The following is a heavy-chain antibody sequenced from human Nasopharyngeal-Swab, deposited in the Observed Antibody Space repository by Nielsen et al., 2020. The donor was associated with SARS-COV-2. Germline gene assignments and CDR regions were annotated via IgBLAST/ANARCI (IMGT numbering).Heavy chain of an antibody. D-gene: IGHD2-2*01. CDR2: INTNTGNS. CDR1: GYTFTSYA. CDR3: AREGGIVVVPSPAGFDP. Sequence: ASAKVFCKASGYTFTSYAMKWLRHAPGQGLEWMGWINTNTGNSTYAQGFTERFVFTLDTSVSTAYLQISSLKAEDTAVYYCAREGGIVVVPSPAGFDPWGQGTLVTVSS. J-gene: IGHJ5*02. V-gene: IGHV7-4-1*02.